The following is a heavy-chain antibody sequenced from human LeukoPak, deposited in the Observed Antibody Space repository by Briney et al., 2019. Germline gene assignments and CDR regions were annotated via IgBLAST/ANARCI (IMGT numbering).Heavy chain of an antibody. CDR3: ARDRGTNGFDY. Sequence: VQPGGSLRLSCATSEFTFSSYGMHWVRQAPGKGLEWVAVIWYDGSNKYYADSVKGRFTISRDNSKNTLYLQMNSLRAEDTAVYYCARDRGTNGFDYWGQGTLVTVSS. V-gene: IGHV3-33*08. CDR2: IWYDGSNK. J-gene: IGHJ4*02. D-gene: IGHD2-8*01. CDR1: EFTFSSYG.